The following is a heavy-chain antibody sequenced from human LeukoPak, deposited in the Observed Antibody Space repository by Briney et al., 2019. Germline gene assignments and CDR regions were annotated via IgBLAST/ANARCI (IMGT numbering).Heavy chain of an antibody. CDR2: INPNSGGT. Sequence: GALVKVSCKASGYTFTGYYMHWVRQAPGQGLEWMGWINPNSGGTNYAQKFQGRVTMTRDTSISTAYMELSRLRSDDTAVYYCARRGGYGDYVPFDYWGQGTLVTVSS. V-gene: IGHV1-2*02. D-gene: IGHD4-17*01. CDR3: ARRGGYGDYVPFDY. J-gene: IGHJ4*02. CDR1: GYTFTGYY.